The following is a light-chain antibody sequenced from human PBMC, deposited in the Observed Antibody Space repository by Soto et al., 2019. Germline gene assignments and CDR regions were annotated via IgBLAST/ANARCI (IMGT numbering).Light chain of an antibody. V-gene: IGKV3-20*01. J-gene: IGKJ3*01. Sequence: EIVVTQSPGTPSLSPGERATLSCRASQRVSSTYLAWYQQKPGQAPRLLIYGASSRATGIPDRFSGGGSGTDFNLTISRLEREDFAVYYCHQYGNAPFTFGPGTKVDIK. CDR2: GAS. CDR3: HQYGNAPFT. CDR1: QRVSSTY.